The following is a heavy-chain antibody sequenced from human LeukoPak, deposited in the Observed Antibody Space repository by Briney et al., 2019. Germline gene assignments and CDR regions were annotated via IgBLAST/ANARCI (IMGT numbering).Heavy chain of an antibody. V-gene: IGHV4-34*01. CDR3: ARGLTTPRAFDI. Sequence: SATLSLPCAVYGGSFRGYYWSWIRQPPGKGLEWIGEINHSGSTNYNPSLKSRVTISVDTSKNQFSLKLSSVTAADTAVYYCARGLTTPRAFDIWGQGTMVTVSS. CDR2: INHSGST. J-gene: IGHJ3*02. D-gene: IGHD3-22*01. CDR1: GGSFRGYY.